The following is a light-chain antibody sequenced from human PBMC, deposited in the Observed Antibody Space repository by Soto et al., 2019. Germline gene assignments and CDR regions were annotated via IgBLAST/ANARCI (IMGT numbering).Light chain of an antibody. J-gene: IGLJ1*01. V-gene: IGLV2-14*03. Sequence: QSALTQPASLAGSPGQSITISCTGTSSDIGHYDYFSWYQQHPGKAPKLMSYHVTYRPSGVSNRYSGYKSGNSASLTNSGLQADDEADYSCCSLTTRHTYVFGSGNKLTVL. CDR2: HVT. CDR3: CSLTTRHTYV. CDR1: SSDIGHYDY.